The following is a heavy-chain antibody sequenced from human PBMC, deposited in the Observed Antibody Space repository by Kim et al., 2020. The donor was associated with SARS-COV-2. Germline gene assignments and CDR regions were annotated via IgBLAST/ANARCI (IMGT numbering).Heavy chain of an antibody. D-gene: IGHD6-19*01. CDR3: ARDSSGWFPPRGEFDY. J-gene: IGHJ4*02. Sequence: SGNGRFTSSRDNSKNTLYLQMNSLRAEDTTVYYCARDSSGWFPPRGEFDYWGQGTLFTVSS. V-gene: IGHV3-30*01.